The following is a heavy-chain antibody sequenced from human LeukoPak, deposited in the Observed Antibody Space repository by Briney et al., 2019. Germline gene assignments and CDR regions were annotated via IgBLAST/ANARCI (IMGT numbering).Heavy chain of an antibody. J-gene: IGHJ6*02. CDR2: INPNSGGT. CDR1: GYTFTGYY. D-gene: IGHD5-18*01. CDR3: ARATVSYGYGFDYYYYGMDV. V-gene: IGHV1-2*06. Sequence: ASVKVSCKASGYTFTGYYMHWVRQAPGQGLEWMGRINPNSGGTNYAQKFQGRVTMTRDTSKNQFSLKLSSVTAADTAVYYCARATVSYGYGFDYYYYGMDVWGQGTTVTVSS.